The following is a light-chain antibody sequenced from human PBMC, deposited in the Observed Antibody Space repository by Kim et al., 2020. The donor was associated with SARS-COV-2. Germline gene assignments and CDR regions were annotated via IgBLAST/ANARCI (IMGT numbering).Light chain of an antibody. Sequence: RATNNCKSSHSVFYSSNNNNCLAWYQHKPRQPPKLLIYWASTQESGVPDRFNGSGSRTNFTLANNSLRAEDVAVYYCQQYYTTRYTFGQGAKLEIK. CDR2: WAS. CDR3: QQYYTTRYT. J-gene: IGKJ2*01. CDR1: HSVFYSSNNNNC. V-gene: IGKV4-1*01.